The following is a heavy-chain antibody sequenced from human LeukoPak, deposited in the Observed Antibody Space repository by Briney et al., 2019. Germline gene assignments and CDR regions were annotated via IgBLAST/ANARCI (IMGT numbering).Heavy chain of an antibody. Sequence: GGSLRLLCSASGFHLSCYLMSWARQAPGKALEWVLALSGCGGSTYYAVSVKGRFTISRDNSKNTLYLQMDSLRAEDTGVYYCAKGAATHNCYCYGMDVWGQGTTVTVSS. CDR3: AKGAATHNCYCYGMDV. V-gene: IGHV3-23*01. D-gene: IGHD2-15*01. J-gene: IGHJ6*02. CDR1: GFHLSCYL. CDR2: LSGCGGST.